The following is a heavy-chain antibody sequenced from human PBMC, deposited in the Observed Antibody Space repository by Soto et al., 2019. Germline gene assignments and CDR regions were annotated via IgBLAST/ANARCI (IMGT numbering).Heavy chain of an antibody. V-gene: IGHV4-39*01. Sequence: SETLSLTCTVSGDSISSSTYFWGWVRQPPGKGLEWIGTVYFGGTHHNPSLNRRVTISIDTSKNHISLTLTSVTAADTAVYYCSKQSRPPGILTGYYLRFDIWGQGTMVTVSS. CDR3: SKQSRPPGILTGYYLRFDI. D-gene: IGHD3-9*01. CDR2: VYFGGT. J-gene: IGHJ3*02. CDR1: GDSISSSTYF.